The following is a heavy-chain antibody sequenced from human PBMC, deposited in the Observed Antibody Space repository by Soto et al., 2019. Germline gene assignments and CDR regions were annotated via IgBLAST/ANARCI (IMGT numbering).Heavy chain of an antibody. CDR3: ARDPEGGIAAAGDDY. CDR2: ISSSSSYI. CDR1: GFTFSSYS. V-gene: IGHV3-21*01. J-gene: IGHJ4*02. D-gene: IGHD6-13*01. Sequence: EVPLVESGGGLVKPGGSLRLSCAASGFTFSSYSMNWVRQAPGKGLEWVSSISSSSSYIYYADSVKGRFTISRDNAXXSLYLQMNSLRAEDTAVYYCARDPEGGIAAAGDDYWGQGTLVTVSS.